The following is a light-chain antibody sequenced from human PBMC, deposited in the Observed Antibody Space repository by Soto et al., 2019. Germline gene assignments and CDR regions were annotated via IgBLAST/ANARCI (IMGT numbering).Light chain of an antibody. CDR1: SSDVGDYNF. V-gene: IGLV2-14*01. CDR2: DVT. Sequence: QSVLTQPASVSGSPGQSITIPCTGSSSDVGDYNFVSWYQQHPGKVPKLIIYDVTNRPSGISNRFSGSKSGNTASLTISGLQAEDEADYYCSSYTDTTPTTSVLFGGGTKLTVL. J-gene: IGLJ2*01. CDR3: SSYTDTTPTTSVL.